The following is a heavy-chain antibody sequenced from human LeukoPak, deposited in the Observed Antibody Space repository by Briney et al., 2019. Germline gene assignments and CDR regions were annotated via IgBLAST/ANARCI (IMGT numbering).Heavy chain of an antibody. CDR2: IYYSGST. V-gene: IGHV4-31*03. J-gene: IGHJ4*02. CDR1: GGSISSGGYY. D-gene: IGHD3-22*01. Sequence: SQTLSLTCTVSGGSISSGGYYWSWIRQHPGKGLEWIGYIYYSGSTYYNPSLKSRVTISVDTSKNQFSLKLSAVTAADTAVYYCARCSRYYDSSGYFEGVSYFDYWGQGTLVTVSS. CDR3: ARCSRYYDSSGYFEGVSYFDY.